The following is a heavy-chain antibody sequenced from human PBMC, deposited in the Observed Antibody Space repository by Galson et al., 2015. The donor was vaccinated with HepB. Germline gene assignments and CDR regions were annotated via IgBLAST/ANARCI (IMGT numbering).Heavy chain of an antibody. CDR1: GFTFSSYA. CDR2: ISGSGGST. J-gene: IGHJ4*02. V-gene: IGHV3-23*01. Sequence: SLRLSCAASGFTFSSYAMSWVRQAPGKGLEWVSAISGSGGSTYYADSVKGRFTISRDNSKNTLYLQMNSLRAEDTAVYYCAKERFPSIAAAGALDYWGQGTLVTVSS. D-gene: IGHD6-13*01. CDR3: AKERFPSIAAAGALDY.